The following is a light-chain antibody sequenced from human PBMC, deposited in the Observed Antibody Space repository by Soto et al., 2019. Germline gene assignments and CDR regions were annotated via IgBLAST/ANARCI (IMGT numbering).Light chain of an antibody. CDR3: ASWDDSLNGVA. V-gene: IGLV1-44*01. J-gene: IGLJ2*01. CDR2: GNY. Sequence: QSVLTQPPSACGTPGQRVSISCSGSSSNIGTNSVNWYQQLPGTAPKLLIYGNYERPSGVPDRFSGSRSGTSASLAISGLQSEDASDYYCASWDDSLNGVAFGGGTKLTVL. CDR1: SSNIGTNS.